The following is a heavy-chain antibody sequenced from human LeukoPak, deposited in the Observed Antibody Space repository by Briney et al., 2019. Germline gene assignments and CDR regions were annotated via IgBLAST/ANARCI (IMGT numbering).Heavy chain of an antibody. D-gene: IGHD6-13*01. J-gene: IGHJ4*02. CDR2: IIPIFGTA. CDR3: ASKGGYSSSWYGDYFDY. Sequence: SVKVSCKASGGTFSSYAISWVRQAPGQGLEWMGRIIPIFGTANYAQKFQGRVTITTDESTSTAYMELSSLRSGDTAVYYCASKGGYSSSWYGDYFDYWGQGTLVTVSS. V-gene: IGHV1-69*05. CDR1: GGTFSSYA.